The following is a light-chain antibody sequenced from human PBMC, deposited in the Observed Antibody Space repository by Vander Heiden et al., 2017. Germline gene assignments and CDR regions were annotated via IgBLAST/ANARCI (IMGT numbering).Light chain of an antibody. Sequence: DIVMTQSPDSLPVSLGERATINCKSSQSVLYSSDNKNYLAWYQQKPGQSPKLLIYWASAREYGVPDRFSGSGSGTDFTLTISSLQAEDVAVYYCQQYDSTPYTFGQGTMLEIK. J-gene: IGKJ2*01. V-gene: IGKV4-1*01. CDR3: QQYDSTPYT. CDR2: WAS. CDR1: QSVLYSSDNKNY.